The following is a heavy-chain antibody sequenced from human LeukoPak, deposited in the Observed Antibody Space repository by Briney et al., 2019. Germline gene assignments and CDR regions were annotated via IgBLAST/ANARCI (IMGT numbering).Heavy chain of an antibody. J-gene: IGHJ4*02. CDR2: IKEDGSEK. Sequence: GGSLRLSCAASGFTFSDFWMTWVRQAPGKGLEWVANIKEDGSEKYYVDSVKGRFIISRDNAKNSLYLQMNSLRAEDTAVYYCARAYFYNSSGYRALRYWGQGTLVTVSS. CDR1: GFTFSDFW. CDR3: ARAYFYNSSGYRALRY. V-gene: IGHV3-7*01. D-gene: IGHD3-22*01.